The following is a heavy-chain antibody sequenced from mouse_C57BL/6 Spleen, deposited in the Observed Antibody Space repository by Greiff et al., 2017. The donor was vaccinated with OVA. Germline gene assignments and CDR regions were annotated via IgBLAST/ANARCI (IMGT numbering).Heavy chain of an antibody. CDR3: ARLSLMTTVVARYFDV. D-gene: IGHD1-1*01. CDR1: GYTFTDYN. Sequence: VQLQQSGPELVKPGASVKIPCKASGYTFTDYNMDWVKQSHGKRLEWIGDINPNNGGTIYNQKFKGKATLTVDKSSRPAYMELRSLTSEDTAVYYCARLSLMTTVVARYFDVWGTGTTVTVSS. V-gene: IGHV1-18*01. CDR2: INPNNGGT. J-gene: IGHJ1*03.